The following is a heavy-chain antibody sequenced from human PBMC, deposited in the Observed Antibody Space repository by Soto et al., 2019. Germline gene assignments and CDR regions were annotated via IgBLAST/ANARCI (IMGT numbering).Heavy chain of an antibody. V-gene: IGHV3-48*02. J-gene: IGHJ4*02. CDR1: GFTFSSYS. CDR3: ARAKDYGDPYFDY. CDR2: ISRSSSTI. D-gene: IGHD4-17*01. Sequence: GGSLRLSCAASGFTFSSYSMNWVRQAPGKGLEWVSYISRSSSTIYYADSVKGRFTISRDNAKNSLYLQMNSLRDEDTAVYYCARAKDYGDPYFDYWGQGTLVTVSS.